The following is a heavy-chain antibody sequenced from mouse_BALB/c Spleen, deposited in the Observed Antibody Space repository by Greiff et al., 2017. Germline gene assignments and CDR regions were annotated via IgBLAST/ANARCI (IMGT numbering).Heavy chain of an antibody. J-gene: IGHJ3*01. Sequence: EVKLMESGGGLVQPGGSMKLSCVASGFTFSSYWMSWVRQSPEKGLEWVAEIRLKSDNYATHYAESVKGKFTISRDDSKSRLYLQMNSLRAEDTGIYYCTRYPFAYWGQGTLVTVSA. CDR2: IRLKSDNYAT. CDR3: TRYPFAY. CDR1: GFTFSSYW. V-gene: IGHV6-6*02.